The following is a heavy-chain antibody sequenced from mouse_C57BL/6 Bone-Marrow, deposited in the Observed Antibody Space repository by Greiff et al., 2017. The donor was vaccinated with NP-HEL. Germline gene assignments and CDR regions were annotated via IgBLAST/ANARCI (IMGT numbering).Heavy chain of an antibody. CDR1: GYTFTSYG. J-gene: IGHJ3*01. CDR2: IYPRSGNT. V-gene: IGHV1-81*01. CDR3: ARGGYSNYEGFAY. D-gene: IGHD2-5*01. Sequence: QVQLQQPGAELVKPGASVKMSCKASGYTFTSYGISWVKQRTGQGLEWIGEIYPRSGNTYYNEKFKGKATLTADKSSSTAYMELRSLTAEDSAVYFCARGGYSNYEGFAYWGQGTLVTVSA.